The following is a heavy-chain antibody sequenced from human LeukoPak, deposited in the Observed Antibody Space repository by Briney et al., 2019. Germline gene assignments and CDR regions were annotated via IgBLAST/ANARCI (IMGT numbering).Heavy chain of an antibody. D-gene: IGHD1-26*01. Sequence: GGSLRLSCAASGFTFSSYGMHWVRQAPGKGLEWVAFIRYDGSNKYYADSVKGRFTISRDNSKNTLYLQMNSLRAEDTAVYYCARDPSFSGSSTFDYWGQGTLVTVSS. CDR1: GFTFSSYG. CDR2: IRYDGSNK. CDR3: ARDPSFSGSSTFDY. J-gene: IGHJ4*02. V-gene: IGHV3-30*02.